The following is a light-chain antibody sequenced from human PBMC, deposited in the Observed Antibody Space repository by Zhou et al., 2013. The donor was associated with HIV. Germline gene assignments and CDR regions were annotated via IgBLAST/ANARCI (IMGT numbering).Light chain of an antibody. CDR1: QGISSY. V-gene: IGKV1-9*01. Sequence: DIQLTQSPSFLSASVGDRVTITCRASQGISSYLAWYQQKPGKAPKLLIYAASTLQSGVPSRFSGSGSGTDFTLTISCLQSEDFATYYCQQYYSYPWTFGQG. J-gene: IGKJ1*01. CDR2: AAS. CDR3: QQYYSYPWT.